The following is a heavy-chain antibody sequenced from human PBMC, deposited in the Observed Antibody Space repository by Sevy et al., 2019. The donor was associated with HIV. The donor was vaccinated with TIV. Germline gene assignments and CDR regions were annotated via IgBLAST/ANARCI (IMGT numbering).Heavy chain of an antibody. CDR2: ISSSNTYI. Sequence: GGSLRLSCAASGFIFSSFSMNWVRQAPGKGLEWVSSISSSNTYIYYADSVKGRFTITRDNAKNSLYLQLNSLRGEDTAGYYWGRGGYCRGVICYSGRVGGDYWGQGTLVTVSS. D-gene: IGHD2-15*01. CDR3: GRGGYCRGVICYSGRVGGDY. J-gene: IGHJ4*02. CDR1: GFIFSSFS. V-gene: IGHV3-21*01.